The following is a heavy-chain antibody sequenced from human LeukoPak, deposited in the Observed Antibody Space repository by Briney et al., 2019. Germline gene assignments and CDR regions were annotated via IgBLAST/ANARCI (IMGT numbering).Heavy chain of an antibody. CDR1: GFTFGDYA. CDR3: TRDLLSATPFDY. V-gene: IGHV3-49*03. Sequence: GGSLRLSCTASGFTFGDYAMSWFRQAPGKGLEWVGFIRSKAYGETTEYAASVKGRFTISRDDSKSIAYLQVNSLKTEDTAVYYCTRDLLSATPFDYWGQGTLVTVSS. D-gene: IGHD2-15*01. J-gene: IGHJ4*02. CDR2: IRSKAYGETT.